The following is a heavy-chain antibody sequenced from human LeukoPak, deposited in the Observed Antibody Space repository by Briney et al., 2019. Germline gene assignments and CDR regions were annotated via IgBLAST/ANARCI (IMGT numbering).Heavy chain of an antibody. CDR1: GFNFSNYD. Sequence: GGSLRLSCAASGFNFSNYDMHWVRQAPGKGLEWVAFIRYDGSDKYYADSVKGRFTTSRDNSKNTLYLQMNSLRTEDTAVYYCAKGDTSWGQRTLGTVSS. D-gene: IGHD2-21*02. CDR3: AKGDTS. CDR2: IRYDGSDK. V-gene: IGHV3-30*02. J-gene: IGHJ5*02.